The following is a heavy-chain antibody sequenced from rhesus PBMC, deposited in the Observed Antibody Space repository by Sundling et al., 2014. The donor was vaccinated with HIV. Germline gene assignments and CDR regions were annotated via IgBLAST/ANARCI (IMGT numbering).Heavy chain of an antibody. J-gene: IGHJ6*01. V-gene: IGHV4-65*02. Sequence: QVQLQESGPGLVKPSETLSLTCAVSGGSISSDNWWTWIRQPPGKGLEWIGSIYGNSVTTYYKSSLKTRVTISKDTSKNQFSLNLSSVTAADTAVYYCARVPTSPYFYGLDSWGQGVVVTVSS. CDR3: ARVPTSPYFYGLDS. D-gene: IGHD2-39*01. CDR2: IYGNSVTT. CDR1: GGSISSDNW.